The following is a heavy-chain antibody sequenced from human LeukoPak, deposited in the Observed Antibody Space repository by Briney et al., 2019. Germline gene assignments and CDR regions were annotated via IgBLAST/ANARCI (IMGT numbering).Heavy chain of an antibody. J-gene: IGHJ4*02. D-gene: IGHD2-2*01. CDR3: ARDPGGGIVVVPAALGFDY. CDR1: GYTFTGYY. Sequence: ASVKVSCKASGYTFTGYYMHWVRQAPGQGLEWMGWINPNSGGTNYAQKFQGRVTMTRDTSISTAYMELSRLRSDDTAVYYCARDPGGGIVVVPAALGFDYWGQGTRATVSS. V-gene: IGHV1-2*02. CDR2: INPNSGGT.